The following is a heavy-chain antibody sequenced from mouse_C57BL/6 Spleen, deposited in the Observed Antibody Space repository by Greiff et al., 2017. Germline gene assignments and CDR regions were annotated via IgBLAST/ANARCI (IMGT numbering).Heavy chain of an antibody. V-gene: IGHV1-80*01. CDR3: ERGDNGSSYNWYFDV. J-gene: IGHJ1*03. Sequence: VKLQQSGAELVKPGASVKISCKASGYAFSSYWLNWVKQRPGKGLEWIGQIYPGDGDTNYNGKFKGKGTLTADKSSSSAYMQLSSLTSEDSAVYFCERGDNGSSYNWYFDVWGTGTTVTVSS. CDR1: GYAFSSYW. CDR2: IYPGDGDT. D-gene: IGHD1-1*01.